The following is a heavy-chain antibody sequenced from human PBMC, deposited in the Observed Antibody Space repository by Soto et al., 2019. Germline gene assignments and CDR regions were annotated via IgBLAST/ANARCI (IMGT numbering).Heavy chain of an antibody. J-gene: IGHJ4*02. CDR2: IKQDGSEE. D-gene: IGHD3-3*01. V-gene: IGHV3-7*03. Sequence: PGGSMRLSCTASGFTFSSHWMTWVRQAPGKALEWVANIKQDGSEEYYVDSAKGRFTISRDNAKNSLLLQMNSLRAEDTAVYYCASRPSDRNYYGVFDYWGQGTLVTVSS. CDR1: GFTFSSHW. CDR3: ASRPSDRNYYGVFDY.